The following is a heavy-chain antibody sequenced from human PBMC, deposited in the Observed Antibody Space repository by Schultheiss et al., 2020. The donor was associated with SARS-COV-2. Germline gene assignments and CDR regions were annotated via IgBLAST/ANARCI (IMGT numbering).Heavy chain of an antibody. Sequence: GSLRLSCTVSGASISSYYWSWIRQPPGKGLEWIGYIYYSGSTNYNPSLKSRVTISVDTSKNQFSLKLSSVTAADTAVYYCARGGYYYDSSGRLDYWGQGSLVTVSS. J-gene: IGHJ4*02. CDR1: GASISSYY. D-gene: IGHD3-22*01. V-gene: IGHV4-59*01. CDR3: ARGGYYYDSSGRLDY. CDR2: IYYSGST.